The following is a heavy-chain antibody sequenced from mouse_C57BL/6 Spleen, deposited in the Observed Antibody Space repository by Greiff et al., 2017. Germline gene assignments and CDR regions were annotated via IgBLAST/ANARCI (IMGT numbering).Heavy chain of an antibody. D-gene: IGHD3-1*01. J-gene: IGHJ4*01. CDR2: IYPGDGDT. V-gene: IGHV1-82*01. CDR3: ARSRGLYAMDY. Sequence: QVQLQQSGPELVKPGASVKISCKASGYAFSSSWMNWVKQRPGKGLEWIGRIYPGDGDTNYNGKFKGKATLTADKSSSTAYMQLSSLTSEDSAVYFFARSRGLYAMDYWGQGTSVTVSS. CDR1: GYAFSSSW.